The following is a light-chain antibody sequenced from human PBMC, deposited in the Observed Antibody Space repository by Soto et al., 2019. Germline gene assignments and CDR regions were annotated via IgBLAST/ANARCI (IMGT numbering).Light chain of an antibody. V-gene: IGKV1-39*01. J-gene: IGKJ1*01. CDR3: QESFRAPWT. CDR1: QNIRSH. CDR2: GGA. Sequence: DSQIIQSPSSLSASVGERVTITCRTTQNIRSHLSWYQHQPGRAPSVLIYGGATLQTGVPSRFRGSATGTVFTLTITSVQPEDFAVYYCQESFRAPWTLGQGTKLEIK.